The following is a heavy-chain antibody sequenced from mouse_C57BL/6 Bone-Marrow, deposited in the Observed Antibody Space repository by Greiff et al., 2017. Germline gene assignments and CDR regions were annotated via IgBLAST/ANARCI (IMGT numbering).Heavy chain of an antibody. CDR3: ARHLFMDY. CDR2: ISNLAYSI. J-gene: IGHJ4*01. D-gene: IGHD2-3*01. CDR1: GFTFSDYG. V-gene: IGHV5-15*01. Sequence: EVMLVESGGGLVQPGGSLKLSCAASGFTFSDYGMAWVRQAPRKGPEWVAFISNLAYSIYYAATVTGRFTISREKAKHTLYLEMSSLRSEDTAMYYCARHLFMDYWGQGTSVTVSS.